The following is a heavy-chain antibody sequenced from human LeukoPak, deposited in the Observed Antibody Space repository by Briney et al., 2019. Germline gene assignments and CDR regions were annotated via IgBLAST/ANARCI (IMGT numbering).Heavy chain of an antibody. CDR3: ARDHDYGPDY. CDR2: IKPDSGAT. Sequence: PGASLKVSCKASGYTFTVHYLHWLRQAPGQGLEWMGWIKPDSGATNFAQSFQGRVTMTSDTSINTAYMELSSLTSDDTAMYYCARDHDYGPDYWGQGTLVAVSA. D-gene: IGHD4/OR15-4a*01. CDR1: GYTFTVHY. V-gene: IGHV1-2*02. J-gene: IGHJ4*02.